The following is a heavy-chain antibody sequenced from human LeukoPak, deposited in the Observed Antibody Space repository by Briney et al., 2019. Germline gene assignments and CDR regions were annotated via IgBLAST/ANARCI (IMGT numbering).Heavy chain of an antibody. J-gene: IGHJ2*01. CDR2: IYYSGST. V-gene: IGHV4-59*01. Sequence: SETLSLTCTVSGGSISSYYWSWIRQPPGKGLEWIGYIYYSGSTNYNPSLKSRVTISVDTSKNQFSLKLSPVTAADTAVYYCARVDVVVPAALWRYFDLWGRGTLVTVSS. D-gene: IGHD2-2*01. CDR1: GGSISSYY. CDR3: ARVDVVVPAALWRYFDL.